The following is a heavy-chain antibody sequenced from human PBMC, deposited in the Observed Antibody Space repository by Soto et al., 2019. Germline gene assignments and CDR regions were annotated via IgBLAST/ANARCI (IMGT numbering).Heavy chain of an antibody. D-gene: IGHD3-3*01. CDR1: GGSVSSGSYY. CDR2: IYYSGST. Sequence: SSETLSLTCTVSGGSVSSGSYYWSWIRQPPGKGLEWIGYIYYSGSTNYNPSLKSRVTISVDTSKNQFSLKLSSVTAADTAVYYCARGSYYDFWSGWGQGTLVTVSS. J-gene: IGHJ4*02. V-gene: IGHV4-61*01. CDR3: ARGSYYDFWSG.